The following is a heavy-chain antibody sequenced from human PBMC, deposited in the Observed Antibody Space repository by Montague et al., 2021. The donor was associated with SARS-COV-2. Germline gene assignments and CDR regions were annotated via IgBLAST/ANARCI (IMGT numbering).Heavy chain of an antibody. V-gene: IGHV2-5*02. D-gene: IGHD5-18*01. J-gene: IGHJ4*02. Sequence: PALVKPTQTLTLTCTFSGLSLTTYGVAVGWIRQPPGKAREWLAFGYWDDTQRYSPSLKTRLTITKDTSKNQVVLTLIDMDPVDTATYYCAHSSIGYHNPTFLDYWGQGTLVTVSS. CDR2: GYWDDTQ. CDR3: AHSSIGYHNPTFLDY. CDR1: GLSLTTYGVA.